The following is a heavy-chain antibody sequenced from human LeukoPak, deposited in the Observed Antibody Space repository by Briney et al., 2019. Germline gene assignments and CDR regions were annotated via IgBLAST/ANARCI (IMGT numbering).Heavy chain of an antibody. CDR1: GFIFSNYW. D-gene: IGHD6-6*01. Sequence: GGSLRLSCAASGFIFSNYWMSWVRQAPGKGLEWVANIKQDGRVKYYVDSVKGRFTISRDNAKNSLYLQMNSLRVEDTAVYYCARIGYSSSSLDYWGQGTLVTVSS. V-gene: IGHV3-7*01. CDR2: IKQDGRVK. CDR3: ARIGYSSSSLDY. J-gene: IGHJ4*02.